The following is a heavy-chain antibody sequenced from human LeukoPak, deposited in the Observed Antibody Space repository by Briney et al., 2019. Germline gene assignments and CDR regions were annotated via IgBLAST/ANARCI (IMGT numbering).Heavy chain of an antibody. CDR1: GFTVSSNY. V-gene: IGHV3-66*02. Sequence: GGSLRLSCAASGFTVSSNYMSWVRQAPGKGLEWVSVIYNGGSTYYADSVKGRFTMSRDNSKNTLYLQMNSLRSEDTAVYYCARGSVALDYWGQGTLATVSS. D-gene: IGHD6-19*01. CDR2: IYNGGST. J-gene: IGHJ4*02. CDR3: ARGSVALDY.